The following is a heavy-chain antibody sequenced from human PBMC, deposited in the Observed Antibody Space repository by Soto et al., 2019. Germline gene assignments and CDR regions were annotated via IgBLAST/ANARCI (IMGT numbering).Heavy chain of an antibody. Sequence: PGGSLRLSCAASGFTFRIYSMHWVRQSPGKGLEWVAVMWYDGESVKGRFTISRDNSENTLYLQMNSLRVEDTAVYYCARDATFGTKGGSFDIWGHGTLVTVSS. D-gene: IGHD3-16*01. CDR3: ARDATFGTKGGSFDI. V-gene: IGHV3-33*01. J-gene: IGHJ3*02. CDR2: MWYDG. CDR1: GFTFRIYS.